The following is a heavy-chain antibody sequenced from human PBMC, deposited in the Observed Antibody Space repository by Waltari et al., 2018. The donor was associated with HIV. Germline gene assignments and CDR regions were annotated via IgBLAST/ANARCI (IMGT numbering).Heavy chain of an antibody. Sequence: QVQLVQSGEEVKKPGASVTVSCKAAGYTFTGSAMHWVRQAPGQRLEWMGWINAGNGNTKYSQKFQGRVTITSDTSASTAYMELSSLRSEDTAVYYCARGLLIAGGYWGQGTLVTVSS. CDR3: ARGLLIAGGY. CDR2: INAGNGNT. J-gene: IGHJ4*02. D-gene: IGHD2-8*01. V-gene: IGHV1-3*01. CDR1: GYTFTGSA.